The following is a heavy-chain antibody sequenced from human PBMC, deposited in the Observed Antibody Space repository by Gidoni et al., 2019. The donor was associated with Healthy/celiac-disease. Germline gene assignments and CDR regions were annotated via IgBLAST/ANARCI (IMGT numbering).Heavy chain of an antibody. J-gene: IGHJ1*01. CDR3: AKNSGSYYGYFQH. CDR2: ISGSGGST. D-gene: IGHD1-26*01. V-gene: IGHV3-23*01. Sequence: EVQLLESGGGLVQPGGSLRLSCAASGFTFSSYAMSWVRQAPGKGLEWVSAISGSGGSTDYADSVKGRFTISRDNSKNTLYLQMNSLRAEDTAVYYCAKNSGSYYGYFQHWGQGTLVTVSS. CDR1: GFTFSSYA.